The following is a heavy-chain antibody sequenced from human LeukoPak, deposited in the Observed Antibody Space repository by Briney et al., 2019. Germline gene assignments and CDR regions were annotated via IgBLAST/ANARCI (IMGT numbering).Heavy chain of an antibody. V-gene: IGHV4-4*07. CDR3: ARGVRGYRPENIVVVPAATHRPHYYYYMDV. Sequence: PSETLSLTCTVSGGSISSYYWSWIRQPAGKGLEWIGRIYTSGSTNYNPSLKSRVTMSVDTSKNQFSLKLSSVTAADTAVYYCARGVRGYRPENIVVVPAATHRPHYYYYMDVWGKGTTVTVSS. D-gene: IGHD2-2*01. J-gene: IGHJ6*03. CDR2: IYTSGST. CDR1: GGSISSYY.